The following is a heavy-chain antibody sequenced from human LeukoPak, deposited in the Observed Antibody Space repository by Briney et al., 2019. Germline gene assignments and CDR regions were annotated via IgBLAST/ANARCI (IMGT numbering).Heavy chain of an antibody. CDR2: ISNDGSNK. Sequence: GGSLRLSCAASGFTFSSYAMHWVRQAPGKGLEWVAVISNDGSNKYYADSVKGRFTISRDNSKNTLYLQMNSLRAEDTAVYYCARDHPYPVLRYFDWCGAFDIWGQGTMVTVSS. V-gene: IGHV3-30*04. CDR3: ARDHPYPVLRYFDWCGAFDI. CDR1: GFTFSSYA. J-gene: IGHJ3*02. D-gene: IGHD3-9*01.